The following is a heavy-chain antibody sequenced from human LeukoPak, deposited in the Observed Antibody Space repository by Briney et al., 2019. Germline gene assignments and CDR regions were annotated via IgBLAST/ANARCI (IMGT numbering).Heavy chain of an antibody. J-gene: IGHJ6*03. CDR2: ISSSSSYI. D-gene: IGHD6-6*01. CDR1: GFTFSSYS. Sequence: GGSLRLSCAASGFTFSSYSMNWVRQAPGKGLEWVSSISSSSSYIYYADSVKGRFTISRDNAKNSLYLQMNSLRAEDTAVYYCARGIAARLPYYYYYMDVWGKGTTVTVSS. V-gene: IGHV3-21*01. CDR3: ARGIAARLPYYYYYMDV.